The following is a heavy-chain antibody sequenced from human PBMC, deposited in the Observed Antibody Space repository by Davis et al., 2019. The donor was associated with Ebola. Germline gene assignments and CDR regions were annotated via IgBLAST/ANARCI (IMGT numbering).Heavy chain of an antibody. V-gene: IGHV4-59*12. CDR2: IYYSGST. CDR3: ARDFTTNYGMDV. J-gene: IGHJ6*02. CDR1: GASISSYY. D-gene: IGHD1-14*01. Sequence: SETLSLTCTVSGASISSYYWGWIRQPPGKGLEWIGYIYYSGSTYYNPSLKSRVTISVDTSKNQFSLKLSSVTAADTAVYYCARDFTTNYGMDVWGQGTTVTVSS.